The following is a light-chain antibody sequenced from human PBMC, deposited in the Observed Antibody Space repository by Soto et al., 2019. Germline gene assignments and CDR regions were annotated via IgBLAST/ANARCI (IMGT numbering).Light chain of an antibody. Sequence: QSALAQPASVSGSPGQSITISCTGTSSDVGGYNYVSWYQQHPGKAPKLMIYEVSNRPSGVSNRFSGSKSGSTASLTVSGLQAGDEADYYCSSYAGSSNVFGTGTKVTVL. CDR1: SSDVGGYNY. CDR2: EVS. CDR3: SSYAGSSNV. J-gene: IGLJ1*01. V-gene: IGLV2-14*01.